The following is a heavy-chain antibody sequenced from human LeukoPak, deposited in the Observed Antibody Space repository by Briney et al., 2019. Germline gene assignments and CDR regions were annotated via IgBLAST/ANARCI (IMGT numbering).Heavy chain of an antibody. CDR2: MYHSGST. J-gene: IGHJ4*02. V-gene: IGHV4-38-2*02. D-gene: IGHD3-10*01. CDR3: GRGQGLGDLLGHCSAP. Sequence: PSETLSLTCTVSGYSISSGHYWGWIRQPPGKGLEWIGSMYHSGSTYYNPPLKSRVTISEDTSKNQFSLKLRSVTAAHTAVYYWGRGQGLGDLLGHCSAPGGQETLVTVP. CDR1: GYSISSGHY.